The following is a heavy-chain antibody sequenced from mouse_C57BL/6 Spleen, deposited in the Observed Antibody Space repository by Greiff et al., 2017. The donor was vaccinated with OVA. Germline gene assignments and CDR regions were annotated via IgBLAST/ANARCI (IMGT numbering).Heavy chain of an antibody. CDR1: GFTFSSYG. Sequence: EVNVVESGGDLVKPGGSLKLSCAASGFTFSSYGVSWVRQTPDKRLEWVATISSGGSYPYYPDSVKGRFTISRDNAKNTLYLQMSSLKSEDTAMYYCARPLMGYDEAWFAYWGQGTLVTVSA. J-gene: IGHJ3*01. D-gene: IGHD2-2*01. CDR3: ARPLMGYDEAWFAY. CDR2: ISSGGSYP. V-gene: IGHV5-6*01.